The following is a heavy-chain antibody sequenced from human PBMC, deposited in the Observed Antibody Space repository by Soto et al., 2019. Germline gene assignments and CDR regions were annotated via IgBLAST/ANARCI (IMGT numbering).Heavy chain of an antibody. CDR3: ARGYNWNYALDY. J-gene: IGHJ4*02. CDR2: IIPIFGTA. V-gene: IGHV1-69*13. CDR1: GGTFSSYA. Sequence: SVKVSCKTSGGTFSSYAISWVRQAPGQGLEWMGGIIPIFGTANYAQKFQGRVTITADESTSTAYMELSSLRSEDTAVYYCARGYNWNYALDYWGQGTLVTVSS. D-gene: IGHD1-7*01.